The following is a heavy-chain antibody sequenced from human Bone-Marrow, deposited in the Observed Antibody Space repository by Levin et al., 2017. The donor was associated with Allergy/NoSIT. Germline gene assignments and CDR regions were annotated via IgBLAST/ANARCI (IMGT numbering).Heavy chain of an antibody. D-gene: IGHD2-8*02. CDR3: ARPHTASGGWYFDL. V-gene: IGHV3-30*03. J-gene: IGHJ2*01. CDR2: IVYDGDKK. CDR1: GFPFSTFA. Sequence: PGGSLRLSCAGSGFPFSTFAMHWVRQAPGKGLEWVAVIVYDGDKKYYADSVKGRFTISRDNSNNTVYLQMNSLRDEDTAVYFCARPHTASGGWYFDLWGRGTLVAVSS.